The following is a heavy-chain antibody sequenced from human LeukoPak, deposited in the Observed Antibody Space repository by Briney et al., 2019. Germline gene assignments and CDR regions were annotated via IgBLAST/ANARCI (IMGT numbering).Heavy chain of an antibody. D-gene: IGHD4-23*01. V-gene: IGHV1-24*01. J-gene: IGHJ5*02. CDR3: ATDRAVVNWFDP. CDR1: VYTLTELS. Sequence: VASVKVSFKFSVYTLTELSMHWVRQAPGKGLEWMGGFDPKDGETIYAQKFHGRVTMTEDTSTDTAYMELSSLRSEDTAVYYCATDRAVVNWFDPWGQGTLVTVSS. CDR2: FDPKDGET.